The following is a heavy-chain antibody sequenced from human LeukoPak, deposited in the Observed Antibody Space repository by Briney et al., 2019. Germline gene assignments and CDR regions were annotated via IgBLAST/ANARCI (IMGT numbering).Heavy chain of an antibody. J-gene: IGHJ4*02. CDR2: IWYDGSDK. Sequence: GGSLRLSCEASGFTFSSYGVHWVRQAPGKGLEWVAVIWYDGSDKYYADSVKGRFSISRDNSKNTLYLQMNSLRAEDTAVYYCARELPPVVNFYFDSWGQGTLVTASS. CDR3: ARELPPVVNFYFDS. V-gene: IGHV3-33*01. CDR1: GFTFSSYG. D-gene: IGHD3-22*01.